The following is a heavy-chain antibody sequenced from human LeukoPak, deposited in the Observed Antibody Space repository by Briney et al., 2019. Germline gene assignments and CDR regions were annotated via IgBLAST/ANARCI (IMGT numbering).Heavy chain of an antibody. CDR1: GFTFSSYA. V-gene: IGHV3-23*01. CDR2: ISGSGGST. CDR3: AKTAYGDYVRAWFDP. J-gene: IGHJ5*02. D-gene: IGHD4-17*01. Sequence: GGSLRLSCAASGFTFSSYAMSWVRQAPGKGLEWVSAISGSGGSTYYADSVKGRFTTSRDNSKNTLYLQMNSLRAEDTAVYYCAKTAYGDYVRAWFDPWGQGTLVTVSS.